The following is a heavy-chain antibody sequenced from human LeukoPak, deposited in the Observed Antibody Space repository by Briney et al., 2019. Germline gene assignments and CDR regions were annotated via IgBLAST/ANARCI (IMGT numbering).Heavy chain of an antibody. Sequence: GGSLRLSCTASGFAFTHAWMSWVRQAPGKRLEWVGRIKTTTDGGTTDYAAPVKGRFTISRDNSKNTLYLQMNSLRAEDTAVYYCARGAPSSEEDYFDYWGQGTLVTVSS. CDR3: ARGAPSSEEDYFDY. CDR1: GFAFTHAW. J-gene: IGHJ4*02. D-gene: IGHD6-25*01. V-gene: IGHV3-15*01. CDR2: IKTTTDGGTT.